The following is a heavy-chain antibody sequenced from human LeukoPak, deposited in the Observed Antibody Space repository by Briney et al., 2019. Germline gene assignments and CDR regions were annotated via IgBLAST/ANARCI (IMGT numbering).Heavy chain of an antibody. Sequence: GGPLRLSCAASGFTFSSYAMSWVRQAPGKGLEWVSAISGSGGSTYYADSVKGRFTISRDNSKNTLYLQMNSLRAEDTAVYYCASPALGQVTMKPWGQGTLVTVSS. V-gene: IGHV3-23*01. D-gene: IGHD3-22*01. CDR3: ASPALGQVTMKP. CDR1: GFTFSSYA. J-gene: IGHJ5*02. CDR2: ISGSGGST.